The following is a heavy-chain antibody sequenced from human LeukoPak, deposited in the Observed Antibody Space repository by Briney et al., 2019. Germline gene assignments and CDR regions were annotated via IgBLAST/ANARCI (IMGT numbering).Heavy chain of an antibody. CDR3: AKDEHTAMASVDY. D-gene: IGHD5-18*01. CDR2: INWNGGST. J-gene: IGHJ4*02. V-gene: IGHV3-20*04. CDR1: GFTFDDYG. Sequence: GGSLRLSCAASGFTFDDYGMSWVRQAPGKGLEWVSGINWNGGSTGYADSVKGRFTISRDNSKNTLYLQMNSLRAEDTAVYYCAKDEHTAMASVDYWGQGTLVTVSS.